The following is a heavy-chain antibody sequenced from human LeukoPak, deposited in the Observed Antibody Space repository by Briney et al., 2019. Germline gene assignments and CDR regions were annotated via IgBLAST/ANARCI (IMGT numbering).Heavy chain of an antibody. Sequence: GGSLRLSCVASGFTFSTAWMSWLRQAPGKGLEWVGRIKSNSDGGTTDYAASVKGRFTIPRDDSKNTVYLQMNSPKTEDTAVYYCLWWDYWGQGTLATVSS. D-gene: IGHD2-21*01. CDR3: LWWDY. J-gene: IGHJ4*02. CDR2: IKSNSDGGTT. CDR1: GFTFSTAW. V-gene: IGHV3-15*01.